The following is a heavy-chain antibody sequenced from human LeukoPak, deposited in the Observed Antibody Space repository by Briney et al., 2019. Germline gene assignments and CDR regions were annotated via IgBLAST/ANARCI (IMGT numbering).Heavy chain of an antibody. J-gene: IGHJ4*02. Sequence: SETLSLTCTVSGGSISSSSYYWGWIRQPPGKGLEWIGSIYYSGSTYYNPSLKSRVTISVDTSKNQFSLKLSSVTAADTALYFCARHGSFNSFDHWGQGTLVTVSS. D-gene: IGHD1-26*01. CDR3: ARHGSFNSFDH. CDR2: IYYSGST. CDR1: GGSISSSSYY. V-gene: IGHV4-39*01.